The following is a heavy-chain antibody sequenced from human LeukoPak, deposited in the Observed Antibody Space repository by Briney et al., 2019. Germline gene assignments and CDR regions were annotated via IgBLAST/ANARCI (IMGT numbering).Heavy chain of an antibody. CDR2: ISGSGGST. CDR1: GFTFSSYA. D-gene: IGHD6-13*01. V-gene: IGHV3-23*01. CDR3: AKDPYSSSWYPVLQFDY. Sequence: PGGSLRLSCAASGFTFSSYAMSWVRQAPGKGLEWVSAISGSGGSTYYADSVKGRFTISRDNSKNTLYLQMNSLRAEDTAVYYCAKDPYSSSWYPVLQFDYWGQGTLVTVSS. J-gene: IGHJ4*02.